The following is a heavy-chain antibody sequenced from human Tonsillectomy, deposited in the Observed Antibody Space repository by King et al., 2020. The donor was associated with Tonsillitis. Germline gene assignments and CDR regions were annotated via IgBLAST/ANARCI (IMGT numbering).Heavy chain of an antibody. D-gene: IGHD1-26*01. V-gene: IGHV3-30*02. CDR3: AKEIRGYYVGD. J-gene: IGHJ4*02. Sequence: VQLVESGGGVVQPGGSLRLSCAASGFIFSGFAMHWVRQAPGQGLEWVALITYDGTRKYYGDSVRGRFTISRDDSQNTLYLQMDSLRSEDTAVYYCAKEIRGYYVGDWGQGTLVTVSS. CDR1: GFIFSGFA. CDR2: ITYDGTRK.